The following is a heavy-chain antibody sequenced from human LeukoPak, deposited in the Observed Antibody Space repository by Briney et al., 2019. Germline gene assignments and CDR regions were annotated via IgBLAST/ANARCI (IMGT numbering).Heavy chain of an antibody. V-gene: IGHV3-30*04. Sequence: GGSLRLSCAASGFTFSTYAMHWVRQDPGKGLEWVATISDDGTKQFYADAVKGRFTISRDNTKNTLYLQMSSLRNEDTAIYYCATHSFDYWGQGTLVTVSS. J-gene: IGHJ4*02. CDR1: GFTFSTYA. CDR2: ISDDGTKQ. CDR3: ATHSFDY.